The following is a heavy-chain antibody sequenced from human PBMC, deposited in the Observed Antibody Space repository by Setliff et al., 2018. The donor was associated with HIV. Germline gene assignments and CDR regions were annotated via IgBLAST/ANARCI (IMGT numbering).Heavy chain of an antibody. J-gene: IGHJ6*03. CDR3: AREGSGSYYYFYYIDV. CDR1: GYTFTSYG. D-gene: IGHD1-26*01. Sequence: GASVKVSCKASGYTFTSYGNTWARQAPGQGLEWMGWISTYSGNTNYAQGLQGRITMTTDASTSTAYMEVRSLTSDDTAVYYCAREGSGSYYYFYYIDVWGKGTTVTVSS. V-gene: IGHV1-18*01. CDR2: ISTYSGNT.